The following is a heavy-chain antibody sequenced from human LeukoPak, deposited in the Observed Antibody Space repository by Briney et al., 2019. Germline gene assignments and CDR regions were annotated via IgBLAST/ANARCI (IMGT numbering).Heavy chain of an antibody. CDR2: INPNSGGT. CDR1: GYTFTGYY. CDR3: ARDKRTAMVLPDY. D-gene: IGHD5-18*01. Sequence: ASVKVSRKASGYTFTGYYMHWVRQAPGQGLEWMGWINPNSGGTNYAQKFQGRVTMTRDTSISTAYMELSRLRSDDTAVYYCARDKRTAMVLPDYWGQGTLVTVSS. J-gene: IGHJ4*02. V-gene: IGHV1-2*02.